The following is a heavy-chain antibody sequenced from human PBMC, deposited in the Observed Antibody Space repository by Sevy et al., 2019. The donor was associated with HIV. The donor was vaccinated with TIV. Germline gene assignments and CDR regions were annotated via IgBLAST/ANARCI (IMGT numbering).Heavy chain of an antibody. CDR2: ISSSGYVI. V-gene: IGHV3-48*03. Sequence: GGSLRLSCAASGFIFSDYEMNWVRQRPGKGLESVSYISSSGYVIYYADSVKGRFTVSRDNAKNSLYLQLNSLTAEDTGFYFCARDPRIGGYYPSWFDPWGQGSLVTVSS. J-gene: IGHJ5*02. CDR3: ARDPRIGGYYPSWFDP. CDR1: GFIFSDYE. D-gene: IGHD3-3*01.